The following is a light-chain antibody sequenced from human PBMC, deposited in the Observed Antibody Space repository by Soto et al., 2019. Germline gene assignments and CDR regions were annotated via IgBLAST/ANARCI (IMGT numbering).Light chain of an antibody. V-gene: IGKV2-24*01. CDR1: QSLVHSDGNTY. Sequence: DTVLTQTALSSPVTLGQPASISCRSSQSLVHSDGNTYLSWLQQRPGQPPRLLIYQVSNRFSGVPHRCSGSGAGTAFTLKISRLEADDLGVYFWVQFTHLPRTFGQGAKVE. CDR2: QVS. CDR3: VQFTHLPRT. J-gene: IGKJ1*01.